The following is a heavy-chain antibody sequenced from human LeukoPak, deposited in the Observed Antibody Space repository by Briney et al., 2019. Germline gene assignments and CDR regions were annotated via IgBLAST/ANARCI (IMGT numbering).Heavy chain of an antibody. CDR2: IKQDGSEK. CDR3: ARDYIGAGDFDY. V-gene: IGHV3-7*01. J-gene: IGHJ4*02. Sequence: GESLKISCKGSGYSFTSYWIGWVRQAPGKGLEWVANIKQDGSEKYYVDSVKGRFTISRDNAKNSLYLQMNSLRAEDTAVYYCARDYIGAGDFDYWGQGTLVTVSS. CDR1: GYSFTSYW. D-gene: IGHD3-10*01.